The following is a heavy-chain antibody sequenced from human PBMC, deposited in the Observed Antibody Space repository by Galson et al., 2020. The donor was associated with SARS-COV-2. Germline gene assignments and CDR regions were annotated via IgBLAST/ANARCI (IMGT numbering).Heavy chain of an antibody. Sequence: YIHWVRQAPGQGLEWMGWINPNSGATNYAQKLQGRVTMTRDTSISTAYMGLNSLRSDDTAIYYCARQATTGYFDYWGQGTLVTVSS. J-gene: IGHJ4*02. CDR3: ARQATTGYFDY. V-gene: IGHV1-2*02. CDR1: Y. D-gene: IGHD1-1*01. CDR2: INPNSGAT.